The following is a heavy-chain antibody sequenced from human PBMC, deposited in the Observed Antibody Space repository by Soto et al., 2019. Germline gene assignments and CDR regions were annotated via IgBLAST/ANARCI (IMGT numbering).Heavy chain of an antibody. V-gene: IGHV5-51*01. CDR1: GYSFTSYW. Sequence: PGESLKISCKCSGYSFTSYWIVWVRQMPGKGLEWMGIIYPGDSDTRYSPSFQGQVTISADKSISTAYLQWSSLKASDTAMYYCARPLTTVSYYFDYWGQGTLVTVSS. D-gene: IGHD4-17*01. CDR3: ARPLTTVSYYFDY. J-gene: IGHJ4*02. CDR2: IYPGDSDT.